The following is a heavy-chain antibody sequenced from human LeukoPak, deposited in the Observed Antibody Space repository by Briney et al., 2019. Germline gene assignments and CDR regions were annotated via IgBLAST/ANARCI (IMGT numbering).Heavy chain of an antibody. D-gene: IGHD3-22*01. V-gene: IGHV1-18*01. J-gene: IGHJ4*02. CDR3: AGARFFGGTYDSSGYADY. Sequence: ASVKVSCKASGYTFTSYGISWVRQAPGQGLEWMGWISAYNGNTNYAQKLQGRVTMTTDTSTSTAYMELRSLRSDDTAVYYCAGARFFGGTYDSSGYADYWGQGTLVTVSS. CDR2: ISAYNGNT. CDR1: GYTFTSYG.